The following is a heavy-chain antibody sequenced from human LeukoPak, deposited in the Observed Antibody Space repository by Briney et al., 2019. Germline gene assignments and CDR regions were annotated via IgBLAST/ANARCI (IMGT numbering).Heavy chain of an antibody. CDR2: ISSSSSTI. D-gene: IGHD3-10*01. Sequence: PGGSLRLSCAASGFTFSSYSMTWVRQAPGKGLEWVSYISSSSSTIHYADSVKGRFTISRDNAKNSLYLQMNSLRDEDTAVYYCARETLQDYYGSGSPTYWGQGTLVTVSS. CDR1: GFTFSSYS. J-gene: IGHJ4*02. CDR3: ARETLQDYYGSGSPTY. V-gene: IGHV3-48*02.